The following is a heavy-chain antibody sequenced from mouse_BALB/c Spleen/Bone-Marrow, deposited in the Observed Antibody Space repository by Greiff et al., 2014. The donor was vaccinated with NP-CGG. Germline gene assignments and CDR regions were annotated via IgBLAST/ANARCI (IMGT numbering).Heavy chain of an antibody. CDR2: INSGSGGT. J-gene: IGHJ4*01. CDR3: ARAITGAMDY. CDR1: GYAFTNYL. V-gene: IGHV1-54*01. Sequence: QVQLQQSGAELVRPGTSVKVSCKGSGYAFTNYLIEWVKQRPGQGLEWIGVINSGSGGTKYNEKLKGKATLTADKSSSTAYMQLSSLTSDDSAVYFCARAITGAMDYWGQGTSVTVSS. D-gene: IGHD2-4*01.